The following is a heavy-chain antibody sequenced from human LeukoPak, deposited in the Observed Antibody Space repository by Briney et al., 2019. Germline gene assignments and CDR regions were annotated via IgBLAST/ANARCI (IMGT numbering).Heavy chain of an antibody. Sequence: PPETLSLTCFLSGDSITNSGWSWGWVRQPPGKGLEWIGSLPYDEIVSDSGMPSYNPSLQTRVTISADTSKNHLSLKLNSVTAADTASYDCARLTLTGVGGRGWFDSWGQGALVIVSS. CDR3: ARLTLTGVGGRGWFDS. D-gene: IGHD3-3*01. CDR1: GDSITNSGWS. J-gene: IGHJ5*01. V-gene: IGHV4-39*02. CDR2: VSDSGMP.